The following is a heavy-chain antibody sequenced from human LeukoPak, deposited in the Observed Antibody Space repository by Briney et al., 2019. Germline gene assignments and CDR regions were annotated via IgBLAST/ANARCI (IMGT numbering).Heavy chain of an antibody. Sequence: ASVKVSCKASGYTFTSYYMHWGRQAPGQGLEWMGIINPSGGSTSYAQKFQGRVTMTRDTSTSTVYMELSSLRSEDTAVYYCARDGRDGYNYYYYYMDVWGKGTTVTVFS. D-gene: IGHD5-24*01. CDR2: INPSGGST. CDR3: ARDGRDGYNYYYYYMDV. V-gene: IGHV1-46*01. CDR1: GYTFTSYY. J-gene: IGHJ6*03.